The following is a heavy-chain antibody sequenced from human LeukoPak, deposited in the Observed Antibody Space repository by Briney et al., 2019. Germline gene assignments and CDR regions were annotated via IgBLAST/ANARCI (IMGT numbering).Heavy chain of an antibody. J-gene: IGHJ5*02. CDR3: ARAATLGITIFGVVSIDP. CDR1: GGSISSYF. D-gene: IGHD3-3*01. Sequence: SETLSLTCTVSGGSISSYFWGWIRQPPGKGLEWIGTIHYSGSTYYDPSLKSRVTISIDTSKNQFSLKLSSVTAADTAVYYCARAATLGITIFGVVSIDPWGQGTLVTVSS. CDR2: IHYSGST. V-gene: IGHV4-39*07.